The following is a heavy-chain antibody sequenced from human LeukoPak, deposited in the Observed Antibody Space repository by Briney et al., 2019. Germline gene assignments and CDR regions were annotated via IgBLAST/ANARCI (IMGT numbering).Heavy chain of an antibody. D-gene: IGHD6-19*01. J-gene: IGHJ5*02. CDR3: ARDRGRGTIAVGIPNWFDP. CDR1: GYTFTTYT. Sequence: ASVKVSCKASGYTFTTYTMHWVRQAPGQSLEWMGWINADNGNTKYSQKFQDRVTITRGTSATTAYMELSSLRSEDTAVYYCARDRGRGTIAVGIPNWFDPRGQGTLVTVSS. CDR2: INADNGNT. V-gene: IGHV1-3*01.